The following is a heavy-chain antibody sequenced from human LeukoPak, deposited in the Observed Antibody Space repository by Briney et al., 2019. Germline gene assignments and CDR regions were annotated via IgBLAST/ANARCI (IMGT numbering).Heavy chain of an antibody. Sequence: SETLSLTCVVSGDSIIRGGYCWSWIRQHPGKGLEWIGSIHYSGNTFYNPSLKSRIAISADTSKTQSSLKVSSVTVADTAVYYCARDGAAAPPHNYYGMDVWGQGTTVTVSS. CDR2: IHYSGNT. CDR3: ARDGAAAPPHNYYGMDV. CDR1: GDSIIRGGYC. J-gene: IGHJ6*01. D-gene: IGHD6-13*01. V-gene: IGHV4-31*11.